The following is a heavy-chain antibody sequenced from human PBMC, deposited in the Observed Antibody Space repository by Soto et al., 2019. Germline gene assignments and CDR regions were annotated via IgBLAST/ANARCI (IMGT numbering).Heavy chain of an antibody. J-gene: IGHJ6*02. V-gene: IGHV5-51*01. CDR2: IYPGDSDT. D-gene: IGHD2-2*02. CDR1: GYGFTSYW. CDR3: ARQEDIVVVPAAIRGGGMEV. Sequence: AEDPKISYTGSGYGFTSYWIGCVIQMPGKGLEWRGIIYPGDSDTRYRTYFQGQVTISADKSISTAYLQWSSLKASETAMYYCARQEDIVVVPAAIRGGGMEVWVQGPTVTVSS.